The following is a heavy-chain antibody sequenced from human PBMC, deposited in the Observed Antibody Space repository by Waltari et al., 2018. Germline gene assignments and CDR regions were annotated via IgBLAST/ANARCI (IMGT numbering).Heavy chain of an antibody. CDR2: INIRGTST. V-gene: IGHV3-23*01. Sequence: EVQLLESGGGLVQPGGSLRLSCAVSGFTFSNFAMPWVRQAPGKGLEWVSSINIRGTSTFYADSVKGRFTISRDNSKNTLYLQMNSLRAEDTAIYYCAKEESPNDYWGQGTLVTVSS. CDR3: AKEESPNDY. J-gene: IGHJ4*02. CDR1: GFTFSNFA.